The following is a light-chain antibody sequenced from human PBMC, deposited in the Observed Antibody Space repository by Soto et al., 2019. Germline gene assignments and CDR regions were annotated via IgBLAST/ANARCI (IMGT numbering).Light chain of an antibody. CDR2: DVT. V-gene: IGLV2-11*01. Sequence: QSVLTQPRSVSGSPGQSVTISCTGTSSDVGGYNYVSWYQQHPGKAPKVMIYDVTKRPSGVPDRFSGSKSGNRASLTISGLQAEDEADYYCCSYAGTYTFVFGGGTKVTVL. CDR1: SSDVGGYNY. J-gene: IGLJ2*01. CDR3: CSYAGTYTFV.